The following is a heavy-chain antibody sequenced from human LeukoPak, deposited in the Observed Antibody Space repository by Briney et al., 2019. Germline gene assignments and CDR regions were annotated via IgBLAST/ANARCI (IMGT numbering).Heavy chain of an antibody. CDR2: ISASGGTT. CDR3: AKEPREYCSSTSCPNWFDP. CDR1: GFTFNNYA. Sequence: PGGSLRLSCAASGFTFNNYAMSWVRQAPGKGLEWVSAISASGGTTYYADSVKGRFTISRDNSENTLFLQMNSLRAEDTAVYYCAKEPREYCSSTSCPNWFDPWGQGTLVTVSS. V-gene: IGHV3-23*01. D-gene: IGHD2-2*01. J-gene: IGHJ5*02.